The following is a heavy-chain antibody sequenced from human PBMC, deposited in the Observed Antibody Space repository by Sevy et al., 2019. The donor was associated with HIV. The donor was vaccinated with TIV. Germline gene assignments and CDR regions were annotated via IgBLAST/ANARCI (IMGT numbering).Heavy chain of an antibody. CDR1: GFTFSTYW. D-gene: IGHD3-10*01. J-gene: IGHJ3*02. CDR3: ARTMWSSRTALGGIATDDPFDI. Sequence: HHGGSLRLSCAASGFTFSTYWMTWVRQAPGKGLEWAANINQDGNEKYYVDSEKGRFTISRDNAKNSLYLQMNSLRAEDTAVYFCARTMWSSRTALGGIATDDPFDIWGQGTLVTVSS. CDR2: INQDGNEK. V-gene: IGHV3-7*01.